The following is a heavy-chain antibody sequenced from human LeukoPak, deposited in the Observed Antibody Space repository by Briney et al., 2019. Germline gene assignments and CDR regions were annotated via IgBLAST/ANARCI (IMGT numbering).Heavy chain of an antibody. CDR2: INPNSGGT. Sequence: ASVKVSCKASGYTFTAYYIHWVRQAPGQGLKCLGWINPNSGGTNYAQKFQGRVTMTRNTSISTAYMELSSLRSEDTAVYYCASRLYDILTGYSPNWFDPWGQGTLVTVSS. CDR1: GYTFTAYY. D-gene: IGHD3-9*01. J-gene: IGHJ5*02. CDR3: ASRLYDILTGYSPNWFDP. V-gene: IGHV1-2*02.